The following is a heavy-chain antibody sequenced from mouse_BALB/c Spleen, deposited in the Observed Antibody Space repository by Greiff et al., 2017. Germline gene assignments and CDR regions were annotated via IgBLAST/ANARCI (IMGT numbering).Heavy chain of an antibody. CDR2: IWSGGST. Sequence: VKLQESGPGLVQPSQSLSITCTVSGFSLTSYGVHWVRQSPGKGLEWLGVIWSGGSTDYNAAFISRLSISKDNSKSQVFFKMNSLQANDTAIYYCARKGGGGYYYAMDYWGQGTSFTVSS. CDR1: GFSLTSYG. CDR3: ARKGGGGYYYAMDY. J-gene: IGHJ4*01. D-gene: IGHD1-1*02. V-gene: IGHV2-2*02.